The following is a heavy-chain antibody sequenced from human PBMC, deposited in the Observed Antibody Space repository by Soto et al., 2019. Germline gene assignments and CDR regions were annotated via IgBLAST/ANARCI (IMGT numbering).Heavy chain of an antibody. CDR3: AREVGYYSAARRNLYFDY. Sequence: SETLSLTCAVSGGSFGGYYWSWVRQTPGKGLEWIGDINHTGDTNYNPSLKSRVMISVDTAKTQFSLNVTSVTAADTAVYYWAREVGYYSAARRNLYFDYWGPGTLVTVSS. CDR2: INHTGDT. CDR1: GGSFGGYY. J-gene: IGHJ4*02. D-gene: IGHD2-15*01. V-gene: IGHV4-34*01.